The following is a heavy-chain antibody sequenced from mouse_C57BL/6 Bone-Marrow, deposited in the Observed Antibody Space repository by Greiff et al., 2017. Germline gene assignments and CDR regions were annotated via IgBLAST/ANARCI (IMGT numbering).Heavy chain of an antibody. J-gene: IGHJ4*01. CDR3: TGGSYCYAMDY. D-gene: IGHD1-1*01. Sequence: EVKLVESGGGLVQPGGSMKLSCVASGFTFSNYWMNWVRQSPEKGLEWVAQIRLKSDNYATHYAESVKGRFTISRDDPKSSVYLQMNNLRAEDTGIYYCTGGSYCYAMDYWGQGTSVTVSS. CDR2: IRLKSDNYAT. V-gene: IGHV6-3*01. CDR1: GFTFSNYW.